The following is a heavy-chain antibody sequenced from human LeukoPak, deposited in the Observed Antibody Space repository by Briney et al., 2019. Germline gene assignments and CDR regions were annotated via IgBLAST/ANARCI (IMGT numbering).Heavy chain of an antibody. Sequence: GRSLRLSCAASGFTFSSYAMSWVRQAPGKGLEWVSAISGSGGSTYYADSVKGRFTISRDNSKNTLYLQMNSLRAGDTAVYYCAKAPVVVPAAIDYWGQGTLVTVFS. CDR3: AKAPVVVPAAIDY. CDR1: GFTFSSYA. J-gene: IGHJ4*02. V-gene: IGHV3-23*01. D-gene: IGHD2-2*02. CDR2: ISGSGGST.